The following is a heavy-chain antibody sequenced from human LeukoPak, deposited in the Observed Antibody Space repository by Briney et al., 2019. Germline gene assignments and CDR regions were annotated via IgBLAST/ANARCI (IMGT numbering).Heavy chain of an antibody. J-gene: IGHJ4*02. CDR1: GYTFTSYG. CDR2: ISAYNGNT. D-gene: IGHD3-3*01. Sequence: ASVKVSCKASGYTFTSYGISWVRQAPGQGLEWMGWISAYNGNTNYAQKLQGRVTMTTDTSTSTAYMELRSLRSDDTAVYYCARDWSDSRFSGWPFGDYWGQGTLVTVSS. V-gene: IGHV1-18*01. CDR3: ARDWSDSRFSGWPFGDY.